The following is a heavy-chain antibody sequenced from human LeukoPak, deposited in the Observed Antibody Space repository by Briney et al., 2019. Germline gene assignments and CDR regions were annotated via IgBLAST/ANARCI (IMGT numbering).Heavy chain of an antibody. J-gene: IGHJ4*02. CDR1: VGSISSSSYY. V-gene: IGHV4-39*07. CDR2: IYYSGST. D-gene: IGHD1-1*01. Sequence: PSESVALTCTVSVGSISSSSYYWGWIRQPPGKGLEWIGSIYYSGSTYYNPSLKSRVTISVDTSKNQFSLKLSSVTAADTAVYYCARRTFDYYFDYWGQGTLVTVSS. CDR3: ARRTFDYYFDY.